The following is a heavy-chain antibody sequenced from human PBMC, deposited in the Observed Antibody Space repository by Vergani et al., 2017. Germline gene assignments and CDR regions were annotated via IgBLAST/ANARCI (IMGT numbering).Heavy chain of an antibody. CDR1: GFTFSNAW. CDR3: TTVVVVAATVYYYGMDV. D-gene: IGHD2-15*01. CDR2: IKSKTDGGTT. Sequence: EVQLVESGGGLVKPGGSLRLSCAASGFTFSNAWMSWVRQAPGKGLEWVGRIKSKTDGGTTDYAAPVKGRFTISRDDSKNTLYLQMNSLKTEDTAVYYCTTVVVVAATVYYYGMDVWGQGTTVTVSS. J-gene: IGHJ6*02. V-gene: IGHV3-15*01.